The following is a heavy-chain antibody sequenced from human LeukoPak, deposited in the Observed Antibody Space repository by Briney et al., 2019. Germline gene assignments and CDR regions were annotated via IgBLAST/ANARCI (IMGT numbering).Heavy chain of an antibody. CDR2: INRNGRSK. V-gene: IGHV3-7*01. D-gene: IGHD1-26*01. CDR3: APTSRSVPFDS. J-gene: IGHJ5*01. CDR1: GFSFSSYW. Sequence: PGGSLRLSCAASGFSFSSYWMFWVRQAPGKGLEWFANINRNGRSKQYVDSVKGRFTISRDNARNSLYLQMNSLRVEDTAMYYCAPTSRSVPFDSCGQGPLVTVTA.